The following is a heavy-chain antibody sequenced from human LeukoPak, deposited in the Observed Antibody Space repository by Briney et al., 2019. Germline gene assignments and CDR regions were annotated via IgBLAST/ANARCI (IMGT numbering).Heavy chain of an antibody. V-gene: IGHV4-59*01. CDR1: DDSITMYY. D-gene: IGHD1-1*01. Sequence: PSETLSLTCSVSDDSITMYYWTWIRQPPGKGLEWIGYVDHTGSTNFNPSLNGRASMSRDTTNNLFSLRLRSVTAADTAVYFCARGRVSSSTWYSTYYYYFYMDVWGKGTTVTVSS. J-gene: IGHJ6*03. CDR3: ARGRVSSSTWYSTYYYYFYMDV. CDR2: VDHTGST.